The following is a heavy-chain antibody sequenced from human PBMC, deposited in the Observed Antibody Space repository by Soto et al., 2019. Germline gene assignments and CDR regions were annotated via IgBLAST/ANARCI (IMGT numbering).Heavy chain of an antibody. J-gene: IGHJ4*02. CDR2: IIPIFGTA. CDR3: ARGSRYFDWLLPFDY. Sequence: QVQLVQSGAEVKKPGSSVKVSCKASGGTFSSYAISWVRQAPGQGLEWMGGIIPIFGTATYAQKFKGRVTITADESTSTAYMELSSLRSEDTAVYYCARGSRYFDWLLPFDYWGQGTLVTVSS. V-gene: IGHV1-69*01. CDR1: GGTFSSYA. D-gene: IGHD3-9*01.